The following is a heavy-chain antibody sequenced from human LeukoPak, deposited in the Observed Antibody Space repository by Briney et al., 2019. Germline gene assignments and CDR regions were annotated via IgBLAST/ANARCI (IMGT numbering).Heavy chain of an antibody. J-gene: IGHJ4*02. CDR3: ARDGPLDLRLDY. CDR1: GFTVSSNY. V-gene: IGHV3-66*01. CDR2: IYSGGST. Sequence: GGSLRLSCAASGFTVSSNYMSWVRQAPRKGLEWVSLIYSGGSTFYADSVKGRFTISRDNSKNTVHLQMNSLRAEDTAVYYCARDGPLDLRLDYWGQGTPVTVSS.